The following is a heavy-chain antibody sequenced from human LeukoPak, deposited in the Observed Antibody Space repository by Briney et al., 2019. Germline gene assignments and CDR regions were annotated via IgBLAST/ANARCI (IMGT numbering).Heavy chain of an antibody. V-gene: IGHV3-7*01. Sequence: PGGSLRLSCAASGFTFSSYWMSWVRQAPGKGLEWVANIKQDGSEKYYVDSVKGRFTISRDNAKNSLYLQMNSLRAEDTAVYYCARAGLNIVVVPTTIYYYYYYMDVWGKGTTVTVSS. J-gene: IGHJ6*03. CDR3: ARAGLNIVVVPTTIYYYYYYMDV. CDR2: IKQDGSEK. D-gene: IGHD2-2*01. CDR1: GFTFSSYW.